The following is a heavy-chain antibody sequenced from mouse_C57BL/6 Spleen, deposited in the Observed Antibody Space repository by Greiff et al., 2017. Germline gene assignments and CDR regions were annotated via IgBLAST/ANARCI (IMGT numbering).Heavy chain of an antibody. CDR3: VRQGNSGIFDY. Sequence: EVNLVESGGGLVQPKGSLKLSCAASGFSFNTYAMNWVRQAPGKGLEWVARIRSKSNNYATYYADSVKDRFTISRDDSESMLYLQMNNLKTEDTAMYYCVRQGNSGIFDYWGQGTTLTVSS. D-gene: IGHD2-1*01. CDR2: IRSKSNNYAT. V-gene: IGHV10-1*01. CDR1: GFSFNTYA. J-gene: IGHJ2*01.